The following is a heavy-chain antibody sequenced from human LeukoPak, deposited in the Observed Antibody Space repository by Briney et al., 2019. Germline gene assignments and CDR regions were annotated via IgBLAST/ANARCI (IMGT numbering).Heavy chain of an antibody. CDR1: GGSFSGYY. CDR2: IDHSGST. J-gene: IGHJ5*02. CDR3: ARDRGGRYYVGSNWFDP. D-gene: IGHD3-16*01. Sequence: SETLSLTCAVYGGSFSGYYWSWIRQPPGKGLEWIGEIDHSGSTNYNPSLKSRVTISVDTSKNQFPLKLSSVTAADTAVYYCARDRGGRYYVGSNWFDPWGQGTLVTVSS. V-gene: IGHV4-34*01.